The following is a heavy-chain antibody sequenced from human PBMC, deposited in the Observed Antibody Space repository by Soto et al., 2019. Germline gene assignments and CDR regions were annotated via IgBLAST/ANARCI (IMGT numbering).Heavy chain of an antibody. V-gene: IGHV1-69*13. CDR3: AREGEMPYYYYGLDV. Sequence: SVKVSCKASGGTFSSYAISWVLQAPGQGLEWMGGIIPIFGTANYAQKFQGRVTITADESTSTVYMDLRSLRSDDTAVYYCAREGEMPYYYYGLDVWGQGTTVTVSS. J-gene: IGHJ6*02. CDR2: IIPIFGTA. D-gene: IGHD3-16*01. CDR1: GGTFSSYA.